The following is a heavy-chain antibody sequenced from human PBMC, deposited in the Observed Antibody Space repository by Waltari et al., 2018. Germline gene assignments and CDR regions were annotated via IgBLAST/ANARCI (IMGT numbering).Heavy chain of an antibody. CDR3: ARDPGEAARPSPDDY. V-gene: IGHV3-21*01. D-gene: IGHD6-6*01. CDR2: ISSSSSYI. Sequence: EVQLVESGGGLVKPGGSLRLSCAASGFTFSSYSMNWVRQAPGKGLEWVSSISSSSSYIYYADSVKGRFTISRDNAKNSLYLQMNSLRAEDTAVYYCARDPGEAARPSPDDYWGQGTLVTVSS. J-gene: IGHJ4*02. CDR1: GFTFSSYS.